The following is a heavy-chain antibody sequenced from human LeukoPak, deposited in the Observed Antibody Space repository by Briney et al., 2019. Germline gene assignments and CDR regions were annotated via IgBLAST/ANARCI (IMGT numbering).Heavy chain of an antibody. CDR1: GFTFSSYA. Sequence: GGSLCLSCAASGFTFSSYAMSWVRQAPGKGLEWVSAISGSGGSTYYADSVKGRFTISRDNSKDTLYLQMNSLRAEDTAVYYCAKFEWAGGIRLHYCDYMVICGDGTTGTVSS. J-gene: IGHJ6*03. CDR2: ISGSGGST. D-gene: IGHD3-9*01. CDR3: AKFEWAGGIRLHYCDYMVI. V-gene: IGHV3-23*01.